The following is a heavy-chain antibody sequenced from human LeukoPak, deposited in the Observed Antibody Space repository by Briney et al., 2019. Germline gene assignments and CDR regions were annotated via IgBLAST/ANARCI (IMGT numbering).Heavy chain of an antibody. V-gene: IGHV3-30*03. J-gene: IGHJ4*02. CDR3: ARARGGYDFDY. CDR1: GFTFSSYG. Sequence: SGRSLRLSCAASGFTFSSYGMHWVRQAPGKGLEWVAVISYDGSNKYYADSVKGRFTISRDNAKNSLYLQLNSLRAEDTAVYYCARARGGYDFDYWGQGTLVTVSS. CDR2: ISYDGSNK. D-gene: IGHD5-12*01.